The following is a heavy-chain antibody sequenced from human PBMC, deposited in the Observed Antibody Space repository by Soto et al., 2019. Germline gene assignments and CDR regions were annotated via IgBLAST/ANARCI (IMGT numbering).Heavy chain of an antibody. CDR2: IYSGGST. CDR3: VARSNGADY. Sequence: EVQLVETGGGLIQPGGSLRLSCAASGFIVSSNYMSWVRQAPGKGLDWVSVIYSGGSTYHADSVKGRFTTSRDNSKNTLYLQRNNLRDEDTAVYYCVARSNGADYWGQGTLVTVSS. CDR1: GFIVSSNY. D-gene: IGHD2-8*01. V-gene: IGHV3-53*02. J-gene: IGHJ4*02.